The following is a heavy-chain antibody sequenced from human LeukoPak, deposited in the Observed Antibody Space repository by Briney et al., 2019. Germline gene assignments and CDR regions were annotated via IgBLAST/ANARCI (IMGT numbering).Heavy chain of an antibody. J-gene: IGHJ5*02. CDR2: INPNSGGT. CDR1: GYTFTGYY. V-gene: IGHV1-2*02. CDR3: ASHDSGSYTFDP. Sequence: ASVKVSCKASGYTFTGYYMHWVRQAPGQGLEWMGWINPNSGGTNYAQKFQGRVTMTRDTSISTAYMGLSGLRSDDTAVYYCASHDSGSYTFDPWGQGTLVTVSS. D-gene: IGHD3-10*01.